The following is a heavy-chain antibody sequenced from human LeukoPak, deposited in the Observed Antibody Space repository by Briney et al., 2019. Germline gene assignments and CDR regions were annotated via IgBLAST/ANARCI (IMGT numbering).Heavy chain of an antibody. CDR3: ARDRALYDSRSGYYYTEDDY. CDR1: GFTFSSYW. J-gene: IGHJ4*02. CDR2: MNQDGSEK. V-gene: IGHV3-7*01. D-gene: IGHD3-22*01. Sequence: GGSLRLSCAASGFTFSSYWMSWVRQAPGKGLEWVANMNQDGSEKYYLDSVKGRFTISRDNAKSSLYLQMNSLRADDTAVYYCARDRALYDSRSGYYYTEDDYWGQGTLVTVSS.